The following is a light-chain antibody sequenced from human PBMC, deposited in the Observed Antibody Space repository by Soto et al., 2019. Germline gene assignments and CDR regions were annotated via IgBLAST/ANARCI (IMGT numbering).Light chain of an antibody. Sequence: DLQMTQSPSSLSASVGDRVTITCRASESINRYLNWYQQKPGKAPKLLIYAASTSLSGVPSRFSGSGSGTDFTLTITSLQLDDFATYYCQQSYSNPLTFGGGTKVDIK. CDR1: ESINRY. V-gene: IGKV1-39*01. CDR2: AAS. CDR3: QQSYSNPLT. J-gene: IGKJ4*01.